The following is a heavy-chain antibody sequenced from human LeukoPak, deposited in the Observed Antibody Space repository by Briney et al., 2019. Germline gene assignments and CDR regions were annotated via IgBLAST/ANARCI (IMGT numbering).Heavy chain of an antibody. CDR1: GFTFDDYA. V-gene: IGHV3-9*01. D-gene: IGHD3-10*01. J-gene: IGHJ3*02. CDR2: ISWNSGSI. CDR3: AKDMLAYGSGHAFDI. Sequence: GGSLRLSCAASGFTFDDYAMHWVRQAPGKGLEWVSGISWNSGSIGYADSVKGRFTISRDNAKNSLYLQMNSLRAEDTALYYCAKDMLAYGSGHAFDIWGQGTMVTVSS.